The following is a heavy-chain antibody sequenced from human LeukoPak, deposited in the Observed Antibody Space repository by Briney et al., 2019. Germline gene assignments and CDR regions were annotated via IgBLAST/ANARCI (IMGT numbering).Heavy chain of an antibody. CDR1: GFSIKNYW. Sequence: PGGSLRLSCAASGFSIKNYWMHWVRQGPGKGLVWVSQINGDGSSTTYADSVKGRFTISRDDAKNTVYLQMDTLGADDTAVYYCARDKGHSSDCWGQGTLVTVSS. V-gene: IGHV3-74*01. CDR2: INGDGSST. CDR3: ARDKGHSSDC. J-gene: IGHJ4*02.